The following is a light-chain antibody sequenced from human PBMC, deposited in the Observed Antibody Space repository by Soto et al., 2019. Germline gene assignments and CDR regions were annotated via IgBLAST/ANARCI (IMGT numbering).Light chain of an antibody. CDR1: QSVNTW. V-gene: IGKV1-5*01. Sequence: DILMTQSPSTLSASVGDRVTITCRASQSVNTWLAWYQQKPGKAPKTLIYDASDLESGVPSRFSGSGSGTEFTLTISSLQPDDFATYYCQQYHAYSRTFGQGTKVEIK. CDR3: QQYHAYSRT. J-gene: IGKJ1*01. CDR2: DAS.